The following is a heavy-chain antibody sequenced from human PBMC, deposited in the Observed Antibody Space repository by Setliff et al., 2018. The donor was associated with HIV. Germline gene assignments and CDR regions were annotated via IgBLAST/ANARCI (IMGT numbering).Heavy chain of an antibody. CDR2: IKSKTDGGTT. CDR1: GFTFSNAW. J-gene: IGHJ3*01. CDR3: TADLRDLTWDASDF. Sequence: LRLSCAASGFTFSNAWMSWVRQAPGKGLEWVGRIKSKTDGGTTDYAAPVKGRFTISRDDSTNTLYLQMNSLLTEDTAMYYCTADLRDLTWDASDFWGQGTMVTVSS. V-gene: IGHV3-15*01. D-gene: IGHD3-10*01.